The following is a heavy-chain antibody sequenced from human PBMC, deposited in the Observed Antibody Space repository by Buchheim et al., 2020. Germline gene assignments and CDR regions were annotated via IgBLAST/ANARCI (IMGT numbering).Heavy chain of an antibody. CDR1: GFTFSSYG. D-gene: IGHD2-2*01. J-gene: IGHJ6*02. V-gene: IGHV3-33*06. CDR2: IWYDGSNK. CDR3: AKDRNFLGYCSSTSCYYYGMDV. Sequence: QVQLVESGGGVVQPGRSLRLSCAASGFTFSSYGMHWVRQAPGKGLEWVAVIWYDGSNKYYADSVKGRFTISRDNSKNTLYLQMNSLRAEDTAVYYCAKDRNFLGYCSSTSCYYYGMDVWGQGTT.